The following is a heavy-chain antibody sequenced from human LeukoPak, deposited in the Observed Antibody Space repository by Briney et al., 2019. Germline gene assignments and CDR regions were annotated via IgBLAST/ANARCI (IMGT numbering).Heavy chain of an antibody. J-gene: IGHJ4*02. CDR3: ARLGGYSSSSDRTGY. V-gene: IGHV4-39*01. Sequence: SSESLSLTCTVSGGSISTSGYYWGWIRQPPGKGLEWIASNDYSGNTYYNPSLKSRATISVDTSKNQFSQKLSSVTAADTAVYYCARLGGYSSSSDRTGYWGQGTLVTV. D-gene: IGHD6-6*01. CDR2: NDYSGNT. CDR1: GGSISTSGYY.